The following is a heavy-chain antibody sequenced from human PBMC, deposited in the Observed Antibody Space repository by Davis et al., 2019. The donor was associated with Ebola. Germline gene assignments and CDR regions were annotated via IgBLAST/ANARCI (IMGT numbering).Heavy chain of an antibody. Sequence: ASVKVSCKASGGTFSSYAISWVRQAPGQGLEWMGWISAYNGNTNYAQKLQGRVTMTTDTSTSTAYMELRSLRSDDTAVYYCASGTRSSSTLYYYYGMDVWGQGTTVTVSS. J-gene: IGHJ6*02. CDR1: GGTFSSYA. D-gene: IGHD6-6*01. CDR2: ISAYNGNT. V-gene: IGHV1-18*01. CDR3: ASGTRSSSTLYYYYGMDV.